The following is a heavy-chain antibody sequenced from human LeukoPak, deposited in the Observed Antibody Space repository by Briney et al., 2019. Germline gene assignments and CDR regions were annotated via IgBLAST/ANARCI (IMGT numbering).Heavy chain of an antibody. D-gene: IGHD2-2*01. V-gene: IGHV3-11*06. CDR2: ISSSSSYT. J-gene: IGHJ6*04. Sequence: GGSLRLSCAASGFTFSDYYMSWIRQAPGKGLEWVSYISSSSSYTNYADSVKGRFTISRDNAKNSLYLQMNSLRAEDTAVYNCARGGVVVPAAMPRYYGMDVWGKGTTVTVSS. CDR1: GFTFSDYY. CDR3: ARGGVVVPAAMPRYYGMDV.